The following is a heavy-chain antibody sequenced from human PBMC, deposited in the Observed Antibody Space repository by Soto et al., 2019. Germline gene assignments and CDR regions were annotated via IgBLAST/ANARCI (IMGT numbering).Heavy chain of an antibody. J-gene: IGHJ6*03. Sequence: ASVKVSCKASGYTFTSYDINWVRQATGQGLEWMGWMNPNSGNTGYAQKFQGRVTMTRNTSISTAYMELSSLRSEDTAVYYCARGTPAGYSYGYYYYYMDVWGKGTTVTVSS. CDR3: ARGTPAGYSYGYYYYYMDV. V-gene: IGHV1-8*01. D-gene: IGHD5-18*01. CDR1: GYTFTSYD. CDR2: MNPNSGNT.